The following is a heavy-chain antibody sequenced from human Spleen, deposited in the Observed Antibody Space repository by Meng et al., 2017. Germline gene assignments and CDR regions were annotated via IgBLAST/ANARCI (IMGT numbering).Heavy chain of an antibody. CDR2: ISGSGDSV. D-gene: IGHD3-10*01. J-gene: IGHJ6*02. V-gene: IGHV3-11*04. CDR3: ARERGFGELLSPGYYYYGMDV. Sequence: GESLKISCSAAGFTFSDFYISWIRQAPGKGLEWISYISGSGDSVSHADSVKGRFTISRDNSKNTLYLQMNSLRAEDTAVYYCARERGFGELLSPGYYYYGMDVWGQGTTVTVSS. CDR1: GFTFSDFY.